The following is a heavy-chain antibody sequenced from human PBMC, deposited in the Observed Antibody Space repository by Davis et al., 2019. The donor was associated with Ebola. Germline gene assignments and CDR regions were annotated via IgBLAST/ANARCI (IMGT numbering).Heavy chain of an antibody. V-gene: IGHV4-39*07. CDR1: GGSISSSSYY. CDR2: IYYNGNT. D-gene: IGHD1-7*01. CDR3: AREEHTGTIDY. J-gene: IGHJ4*02. Sequence: SETLSLTCTVSGGSISSSSYYWGWIRQPPGKGLEWIGSIYYNGNTYYTPSLKSRVTISVDTSKNQFSLKLSSVTAADTAVYYCAREEHTGTIDYWGQGTLVTVSS.